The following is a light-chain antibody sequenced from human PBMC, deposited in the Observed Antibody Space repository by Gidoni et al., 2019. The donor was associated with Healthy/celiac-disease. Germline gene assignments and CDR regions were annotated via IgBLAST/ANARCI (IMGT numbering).Light chain of an antibody. V-gene: IGKV3-15*01. CDR2: GAS. Sequence: EIVMTQSPATLSVSQGERATLSCRASQRVSSNLAWYQQKPSQAPRLLIYGASTRATGIPARFSGSGSGTEFTLTISSLQSEDFAVYYCQQYNNWPLYTFGQGTKLEIK. J-gene: IGKJ2*01. CDR1: QRVSSN. CDR3: QQYNNWPLYT.